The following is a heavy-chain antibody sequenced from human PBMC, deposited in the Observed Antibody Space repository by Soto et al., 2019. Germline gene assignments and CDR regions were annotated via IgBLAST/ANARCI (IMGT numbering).Heavy chain of an antibody. V-gene: IGHV3-13*01. Sequence: GGSLRLSCAASGFTMGYYDIHWVRQATGKGLEWVSAIGADGKTYYAGSVKGRFTISRENAKNSVSLQMNILSAGDTAVYYCARRFCIGGTCPGIGFDYWGQGTLVTVSS. CDR3: ARRFCIGGTCPGIGFDY. CDR2: IGADGKT. CDR1: GFTMGYYD. D-gene: IGHD2-15*01. J-gene: IGHJ4*02.